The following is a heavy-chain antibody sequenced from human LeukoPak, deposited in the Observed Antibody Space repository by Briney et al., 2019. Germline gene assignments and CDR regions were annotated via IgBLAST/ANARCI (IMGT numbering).Heavy chain of an antibody. CDR2: ISGSGSNT. CDR3: AKDRIAVPGTDRFEYFDY. V-gene: IGHV3-23*01. CDR1: GFTFSTYA. J-gene: IGHJ4*02. D-gene: IGHD6-19*01. Sequence: PGGSLRLSCAAPGFTFSTYAMSWVRQAPGKGLEWVSSISGSGSNTYYADSVKGRFTVSRDNSKKTLYMKMNSMRAEDTAVYYCAKDRIAVPGTDRFEYFDYWGQGTLVTVSS.